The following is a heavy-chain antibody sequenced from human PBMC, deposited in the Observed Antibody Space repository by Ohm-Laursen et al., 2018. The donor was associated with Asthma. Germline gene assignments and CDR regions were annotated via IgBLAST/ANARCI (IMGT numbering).Heavy chain of an antibody. D-gene: IGHD1-26*01. V-gene: IGHV3-74*01. CDR1: GFTFSSYS. Sequence: SLRLSCAAAGFTFSSYSMNWVRQAPGKGLVWVSRVYGDGSNTIYADSVKGRFTISRDNARNLVFLQMDSLRAEDTALYYCARIGPEWELPGREYSLIHWGQGTLVTVSS. CDR3: ARIGPEWELPGREYSLIH. J-gene: IGHJ1*01. CDR2: VYGDGSNT.